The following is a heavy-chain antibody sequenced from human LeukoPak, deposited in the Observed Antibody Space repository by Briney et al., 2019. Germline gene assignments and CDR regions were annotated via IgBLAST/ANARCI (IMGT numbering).Heavy chain of an antibody. CDR3: VKEGKTKYNYDSGVYYKRRGGWL. J-gene: IGHJ4*02. Sequence: PGGSLRLSCTASGFIFSSFNMNWVRQAPGKGLEWVSSITSSSAYMYYADSVKGRFTISRDNAQNSLYLQMNSLRAEDTAVYFCVKEGKTKYNYDSGVYYKRRGGWLWGQGTLGHLLL. CDR2: ITSSSAYM. CDR1: GFIFSSFN. V-gene: IGHV3-21*06. D-gene: IGHD3-22*01.